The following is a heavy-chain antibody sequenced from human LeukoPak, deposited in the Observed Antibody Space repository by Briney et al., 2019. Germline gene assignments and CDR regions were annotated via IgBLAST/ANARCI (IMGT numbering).Heavy chain of an antibody. V-gene: IGHV3-48*03. Sequence: GGSLRLSCAASGFTFSSYEVNWVRQAPGKGLEWVSYISSSSSNIFYADSVKGRLTISRDNAKNSLYLQMNSLRAEDTAVYYCARDRDFLGSGWSNSFGYWGQGTLVTVSS. CDR3: ARDRDFLGSGWSNSFGY. CDR2: ISSSSSNI. CDR1: GFTFSSYE. D-gene: IGHD6-19*01. J-gene: IGHJ4*02.